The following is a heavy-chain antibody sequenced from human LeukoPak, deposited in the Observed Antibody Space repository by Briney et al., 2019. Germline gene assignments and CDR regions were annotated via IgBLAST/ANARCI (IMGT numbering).Heavy chain of an antibody. J-gene: IGHJ4*02. CDR3: ASRTDSGYDLALDY. V-gene: IGHV1-24*01. CDR1: GYTLTELS. Sequence: ASVKVSCKVSGYTLTELSMHWVRQAPGKGLEWMGGFDPEDGETIYAQKFQGRVTMTEDTSTDTAYMELSSLRSEDTAVYYCASRTDSGYDLALDYWGQGTLVTVSS. D-gene: IGHD5-12*01. CDR2: FDPEDGET.